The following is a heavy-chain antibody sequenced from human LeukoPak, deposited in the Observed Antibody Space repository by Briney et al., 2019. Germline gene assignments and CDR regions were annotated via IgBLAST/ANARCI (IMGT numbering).Heavy chain of an antibody. D-gene: IGHD3-22*01. CDR1: GFACSSHY. CDR2: IYSGGST. Sequence: PGGPRRLDGAAAGFACSSHYLSCDRQAPGKGLEWVSVIYSGGSTYYADSVKGRFTISRDNSKNTLYLQMNSLRAEDTAVYYCARAETYYYDDERRPDAFDIWGQGTMVTVSS. J-gene: IGHJ3*02. V-gene: IGHV3-53*01. CDR3: ARAETYYYDDERRPDAFDI.